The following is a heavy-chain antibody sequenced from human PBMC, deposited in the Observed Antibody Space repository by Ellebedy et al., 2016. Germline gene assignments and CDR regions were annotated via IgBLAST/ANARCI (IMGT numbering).Heavy chain of an antibody. CDR3: YYGHYSGF. Sequence: GESLKISXAASGFTFSSYAMHWVRQAPGKGPEWVAVISYDGSNKYYADSVKGRFTISRDNSKNTLYLQMNSLRAADTAVYYCYYGHYSGFWGQGTLVTVSS. D-gene: IGHD4-17*01. CDR1: GFTFSSYA. V-gene: IGHV3-30*04. CDR2: ISYDGSNK. J-gene: IGHJ4*02.